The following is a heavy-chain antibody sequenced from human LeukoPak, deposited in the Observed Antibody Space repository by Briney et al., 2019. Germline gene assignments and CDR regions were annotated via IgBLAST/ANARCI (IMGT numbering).Heavy chain of an antibody. Sequence: PGGSLRLSCAASGFTFSSYSMNWVRQAPGKGLEWVSYISSSSSTIYYADSVKGRFTISRDNAKNSLYLQMNSLRAEDTAVYYCARALIYDYVWGSYRQYFDYWGQGTLVTVSS. D-gene: IGHD3-16*02. V-gene: IGHV3-48*01. J-gene: IGHJ4*02. CDR2: ISSSSSTI. CDR1: GFTFSSYS. CDR3: ARALIYDYVWGSYRQYFDY.